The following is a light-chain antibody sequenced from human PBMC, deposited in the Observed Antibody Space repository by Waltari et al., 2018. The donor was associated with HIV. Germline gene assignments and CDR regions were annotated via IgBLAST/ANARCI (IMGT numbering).Light chain of an antibody. V-gene: IGLV2-11*01. CDR1: SSDVGGYNY. CDR3: CSYAGSYTLV. CDR2: DVS. Sequence: QSALTQTRSVSGSPGQSVTISCTGPSSDVGGYNYVSWYQQHPVKAPKLMIYDVSKRPSGVPDRFSGSKSGNPASLTISGLQSEDEADYYCCSYAGSYTLVFGGGTKLTVL. J-gene: IGLJ2*01.